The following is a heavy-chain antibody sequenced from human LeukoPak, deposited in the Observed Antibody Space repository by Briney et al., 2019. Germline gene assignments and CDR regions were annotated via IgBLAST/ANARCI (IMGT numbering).Heavy chain of an antibody. CDR2: IIPIFGTA. CDR1: GGTFSSYA. CDR3: ARGARPGSLDY. J-gene: IGHJ4*02. V-gene: IGHV1-69*05. Sequence: GASVKVSCKASGGTFSSYAISWVRQAPGQGLEWMGRIIPIFGTANYAQKFQGRVTMTTDTSTSTAYMELRSLRSDDTAVYYCARGARPGSLDYWGQGTLVTVSS.